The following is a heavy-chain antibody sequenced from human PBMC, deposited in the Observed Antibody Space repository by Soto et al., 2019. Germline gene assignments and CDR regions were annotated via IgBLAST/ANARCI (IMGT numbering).Heavy chain of an antibody. CDR3: ARRIDPDY. CDR1: GYTFTSYT. Sequence: ASVKVSCKAAGYTFTSYTVHWVRQAPGQRLEGMGWIHAGNGNTKYSQRFQDRVTITRDTSASTVFMELSSLTFEDTAVYYCARRIDPDYWGQGTLVTVSS. CDR2: IHAGNGNT. J-gene: IGHJ4*02. D-gene: IGHD1-26*01. V-gene: IGHV1-3*01.